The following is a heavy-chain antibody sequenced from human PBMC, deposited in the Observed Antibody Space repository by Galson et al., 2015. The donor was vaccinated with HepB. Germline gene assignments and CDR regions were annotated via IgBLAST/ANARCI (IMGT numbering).Heavy chain of an antibody. D-gene: IGHD3-3*01. V-gene: IGHV3-53*01. J-gene: IGHJ2*01. CDR1: GLTVSSNY. Sequence: SLRLSCAASGLTVSSNYMSWVRQAPGKGLEWVSIIYNSGTTYYADSVRGRFTISRDNSKNTLYLQMNSLRAEDTAVYYCARGVNSQFGYWYFDLWGRGTLVTVSS. CDR2: IYNSGTT. CDR3: ARGVNSQFGYWYFDL.